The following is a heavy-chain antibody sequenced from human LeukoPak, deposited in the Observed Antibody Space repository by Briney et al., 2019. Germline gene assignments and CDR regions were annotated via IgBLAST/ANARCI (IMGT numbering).Heavy chain of an antibody. CDR3: ARSIAATPYYFDY. J-gene: IGHJ4*02. CDR2: IWYDGSNK. CDR1: GFTFSNYG. V-gene: IGHV3-33*08. D-gene: IGHD6-13*01. Sequence: PGGSLRLSCAASGFTFSNYGMHWVRQAPGKGLEWVAVIWYDGSNKYYADSVKGRFTISRDNSKNALYLQMNSLRAEDTAVYYCARSIAATPYYFDYWGQGTLVTVSS.